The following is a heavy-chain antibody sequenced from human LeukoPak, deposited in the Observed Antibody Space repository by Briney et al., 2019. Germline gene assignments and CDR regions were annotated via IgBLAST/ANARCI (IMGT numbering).Heavy chain of an antibody. Sequence: ASVKVSCKASGYTFTSYGISWVRQAPGQGLEWMGWISAYNGSTNYAQKLQGRVTMTTDTSTSTAYMELWSLRSDDTAVYYCARDLRYCSSTSCYSFLAYWGQGTLVTVSS. D-gene: IGHD2-2*01. CDR2: ISAYNGST. V-gene: IGHV1-18*01. J-gene: IGHJ4*02. CDR3: ARDLRYCSSTSCYSFLAY. CDR1: GYTFTSYG.